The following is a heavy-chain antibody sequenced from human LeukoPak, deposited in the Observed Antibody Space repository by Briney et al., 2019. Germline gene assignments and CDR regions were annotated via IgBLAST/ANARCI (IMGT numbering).Heavy chain of an antibody. V-gene: IGHV4-59*01. CDR3: AGLDYYYYGMDV. J-gene: IGHJ6*02. CDR1: GGSISSYY. Sequence: SETLSLTCTVSGGSISSYYWSWIRQPPGKGLEWIGYIYYSGSTNCNPSLKSRVTISVDTSKNQFSLKLSSVTAADTAVYYCAGLDYYYYGMDVWGQGTTVTVSS. D-gene: IGHD5-12*01. CDR2: IYYSGST.